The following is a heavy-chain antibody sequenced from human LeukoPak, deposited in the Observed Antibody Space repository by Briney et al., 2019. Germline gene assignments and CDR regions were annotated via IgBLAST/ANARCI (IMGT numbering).Heavy chain of an antibody. Sequence: SETLSLTCTVSGGSISSYYWSWIRQPPGKGLEWIGYIYYSGSTNYNPSLKSRVTISVDKSKNQFSLKLSSVTAADTAVYYCARDRESFWSGYYSIDYWGQGTLVTVSS. V-gene: IGHV4-59*12. J-gene: IGHJ4*02. CDR2: IYYSGST. D-gene: IGHD3-3*01. CDR3: ARDRESFWSGYYSIDY. CDR1: GGSISSYY.